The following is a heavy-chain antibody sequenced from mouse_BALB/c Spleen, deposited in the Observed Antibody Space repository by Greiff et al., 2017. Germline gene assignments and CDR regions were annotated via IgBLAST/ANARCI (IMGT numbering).Heavy chain of an antibody. Sequence: EVKLQESGAELVRPGALVKLSCKASGFNIKDYYMHWVKQRPEQGLEWIGWIDPENGNTIYDPKFQGKASITADTSSNTAYLQLSSLTSEDTAVYYCASDGYVGWFAYWGQGTLVTVSA. CDR3: ASDGYVGWFAY. J-gene: IGHJ3*01. CDR1: GFNIKDYY. D-gene: IGHD1-2*01. CDR2: IDPENGNT. V-gene: IGHV14-1*02.